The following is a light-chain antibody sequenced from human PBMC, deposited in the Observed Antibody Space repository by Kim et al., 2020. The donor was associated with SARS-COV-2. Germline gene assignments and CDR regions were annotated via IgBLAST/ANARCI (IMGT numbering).Light chain of an antibody. CDR3: YSAANNNLWV. V-gene: IGLV3-27*01. Sequence: VSPGQTARSTCSGDVLTKKYARWFQQKPGQAPVLVIYKDSARPSGISERFSGSSSGTTVTLTISGAQVDDEADYYCYSAANNNLWVFGGGTQLTVL. CDR1: VLTKKY. J-gene: IGLJ3*02. CDR2: KDS.